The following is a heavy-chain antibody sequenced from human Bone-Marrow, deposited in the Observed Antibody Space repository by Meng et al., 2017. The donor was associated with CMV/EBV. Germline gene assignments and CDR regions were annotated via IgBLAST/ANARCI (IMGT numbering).Heavy chain of an antibody. J-gene: IGHJ4*02. D-gene: IGHD2-2*01. CDR1: GFTFSSYS. CDR3: ARDLHIVVVPAAPRTDQEY. CDR2: ISSSSSTI. Sequence: GESLKISCAASGFTFSSYSMNWVRQAPGKGLEWVSYISSSSSTIYYADSVKGRFTISRDNAKNSLYLQMNSLRAEDTAVYYCARDLHIVVVPAAPRTDQEYWGQGHRVNGAS. V-gene: IGHV3-48*04.